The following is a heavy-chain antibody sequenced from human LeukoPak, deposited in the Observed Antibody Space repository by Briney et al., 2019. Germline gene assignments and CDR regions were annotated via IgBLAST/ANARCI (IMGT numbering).Heavy chain of an antibody. CDR3: AKAFLGIAVRRDFDY. Sequence: GGSLRLSCTASGFTFSRYAMTWVRQAPGKGLEWVSAISGSGGSTYYADSVKGRFTISRDNSKNTLYLQMNSLRAEDTAVYYCAKAFLGIAVRRDFDYWGQGTLVTVSS. CDR1: GFTFSRYA. CDR2: ISGSGGST. D-gene: IGHD6-19*01. J-gene: IGHJ4*02. V-gene: IGHV3-23*01.